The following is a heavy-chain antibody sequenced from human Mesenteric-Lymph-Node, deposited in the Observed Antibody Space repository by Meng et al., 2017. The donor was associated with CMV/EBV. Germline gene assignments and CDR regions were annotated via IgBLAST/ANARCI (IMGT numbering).Heavy chain of an antibody. D-gene: IGHD2-15*01. CDR3: ARDRVDCDTDSCHFHGMDV. J-gene: IGHJ6*02. V-gene: IGHV3-48*03. CDR1: GFTFSDYV. CDR2: ISASDNTI. Sequence: GGSLRLSCAASGFTFSDYVMNWVRQAPGKGLEWLSFISASDNTIYYADSVMGRFTISRDNAKNSLYLQMNSLRAEDTAVYYCARDRVDCDTDSCHFHGMDVWGQGTTVTVSS.